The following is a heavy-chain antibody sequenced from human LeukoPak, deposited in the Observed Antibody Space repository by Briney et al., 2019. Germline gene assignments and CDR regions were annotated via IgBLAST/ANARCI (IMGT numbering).Heavy chain of an antibody. J-gene: IGHJ4*02. CDR1: GFTFSSYG. CDR2: ISGSGGST. Sequence: GGTLRLSCAASGFTFSSYGMSWVRQAPGKGLEWVSAISGSGGSTYYADSVKGRFTISRDNSKNTLYLQMNSLRAEDTAVYYCAKGWHWNYGDYFDYWGQGTLVTVSS. CDR3: AKGWHWNYGDYFDY. D-gene: IGHD1-7*01. V-gene: IGHV3-23*01.